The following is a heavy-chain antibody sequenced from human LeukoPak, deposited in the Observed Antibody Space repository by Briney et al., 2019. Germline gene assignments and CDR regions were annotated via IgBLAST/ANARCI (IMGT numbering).Heavy chain of an antibody. CDR2: ISYDGSNE. V-gene: IGHV3-30*18. Sequence: GGSLRLSCAASGFSFSSYGMHWVRQAPGKGLKWVAVISYDGSNEYFADSVKGRFTVSRDNSKNTLYLQMNSLRPEDTAVYYCAKDLGVGAYLLFDYITSGLDSWGQGTLVTVSS. J-gene: IGHJ4*02. CDR3: AKDLGVGAYLLFDYITSGLDS. D-gene: IGHD2/OR15-2a*01. CDR1: GFSFSSYG.